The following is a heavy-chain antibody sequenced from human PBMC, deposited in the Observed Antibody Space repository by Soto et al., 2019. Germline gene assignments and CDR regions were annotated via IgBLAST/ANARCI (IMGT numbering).Heavy chain of an antibody. D-gene: IGHD6-19*01. J-gene: IGHJ6*03. Sequence: SETLSLTCAVYGGSFSGYYWSWIRQPPGKGLEWIGEINHSGSTNYNPSLKSRVTIAVDTSKNQFSLKLSSVTAAETAVYYCARRIKQWLVRYYYYYMDVWGKGTTVIVSS. V-gene: IGHV4-34*01. CDR2: INHSGST. CDR3: ARRIKQWLVRYYYYYMDV. CDR1: GGSFSGYY.